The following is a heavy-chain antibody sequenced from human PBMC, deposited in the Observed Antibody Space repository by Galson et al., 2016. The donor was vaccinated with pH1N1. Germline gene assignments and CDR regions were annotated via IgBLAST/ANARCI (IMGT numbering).Heavy chain of an antibody. CDR3: AKDPSSGYDNVYFDY. CDR2: ISYDGSIK. J-gene: IGHJ4*02. V-gene: IGHV3-30*18. CDR1: GFMFSNYG. Sequence: SLRLSCAASGFMFSNYGMHWVRQAPGKGLEWVALISYDGSIKYYRDSVKGRLTISRDNSKRTLYLQLNSLRAEDTALYYCAKDPSSGYDNVYFDYWGQGIPVTVSS. D-gene: IGHD5-12*01.